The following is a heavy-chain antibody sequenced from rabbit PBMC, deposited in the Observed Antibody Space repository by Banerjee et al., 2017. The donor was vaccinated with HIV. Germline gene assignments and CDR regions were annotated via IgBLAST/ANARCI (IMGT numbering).Heavy chain of an antibody. V-gene: IGHV1S47*01. CDR2: IYIASETT. D-gene: IGHD4-1*01. J-gene: IGHJ3*01. CDR3: VRESEWLGWGL. CDR1: GFSLSSGA. Sequence: QEQLVESGGGLVQPGGSLKLTCTVSGFSLSSGAMSWVRQAPGKGLEWIGYIYIASETTDYASWVNGRFTISRSTSLNTVTLKMTSLTGADTATYFCVRESEWLGWGLWGQGTLVTVS.